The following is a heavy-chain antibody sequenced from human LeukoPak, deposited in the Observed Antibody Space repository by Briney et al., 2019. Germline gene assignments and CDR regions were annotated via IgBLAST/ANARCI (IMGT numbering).Heavy chain of an antibody. J-gene: IGHJ4*02. CDR2: IRSKTSGGTT. V-gene: IGHV3-49*04. CDR1: GFTFGDYA. Sequence: PGGSLRLSCTASGFTFGDYAMSWVRQAPGKGLDWIGFIRSKTSGGTTEYAASVKGRFTILRDDSKSIAYLQINSLKTEDTAVCYCTRGDGSGSYWGQGTLVTVSS. D-gene: IGHD1-26*01. CDR3: TRGDGSGSY.